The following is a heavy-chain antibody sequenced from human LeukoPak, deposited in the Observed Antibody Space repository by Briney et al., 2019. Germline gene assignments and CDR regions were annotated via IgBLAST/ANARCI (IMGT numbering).Heavy chain of an antibody. V-gene: IGHV3-23*01. D-gene: IGHD6-13*01. CDR3: AKVPHQLVRECYFDY. Sequence: GGSLRLSRAASGFTFSSYAMSWVRQAPGKGLEWVSAISGSGGSTYYADSVKGRFTISRDNSKNTLYLQMNSLRAEDTAVYYCAKVPHQLVRECYFDYWGQGTLVTVSS. J-gene: IGHJ4*02. CDR1: GFTFSSYA. CDR2: ISGSGGST.